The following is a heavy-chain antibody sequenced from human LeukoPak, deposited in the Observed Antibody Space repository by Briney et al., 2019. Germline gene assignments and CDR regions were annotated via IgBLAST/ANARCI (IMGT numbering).Heavy chain of an antibody. V-gene: IGHV4-30-4*01. CDR3: ATRLLPNWFDP. Sequence: PSETLSLTCTVSGGSISSGDYYWSWIRQPPGKGLEWIGYIYYSGSTYYNPSLKSRVTISVDTSKNQFSLKLSSVTAADTAVYYCATRLLPNWFDPWGQGTLVTVSS. D-gene: IGHD2/OR15-2a*01. J-gene: IGHJ5*02. CDR1: GGSISSGDYY. CDR2: IYYSGST.